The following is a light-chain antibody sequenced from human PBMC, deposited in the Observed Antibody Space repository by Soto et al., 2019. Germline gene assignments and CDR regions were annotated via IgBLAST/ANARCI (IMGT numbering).Light chain of an antibody. CDR2: DAS. CDR3: QQYSDFLIS. V-gene: IGKV1-5*01. CDR1: QGFSRS. J-gene: IGKJ3*01. Sequence: DIQMTQSPSTLSASVGDRVTITCRASQGFSRSLAWYQQEPGKAPSLLIYDASSLEGGVPSRCSGSGFGTEFTLTITNLQPADFATYYCQQYSDFLISFGPGTTVDFK.